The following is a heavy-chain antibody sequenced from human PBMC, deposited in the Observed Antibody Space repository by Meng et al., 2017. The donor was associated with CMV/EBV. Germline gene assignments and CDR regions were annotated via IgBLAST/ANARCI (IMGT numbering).Heavy chain of an antibody. Sequence: AGTGINFSSYKMNWDRQDPGKGLEWVSTISSSSSYIYYADSVKGRFTISRDNAKNSLYLQMNSLRAEDTAVYYCATNPIVVVPAAISWGQGTLVTVSS. CDR3: ATNPIVVVPAAIS. J-gene: IGHJ4*02. V-gene: IGHV3-21*01. CDR2: ISSSSSYI. CDR1: GINFSSYK. D-gene: IGHD2-2*01.